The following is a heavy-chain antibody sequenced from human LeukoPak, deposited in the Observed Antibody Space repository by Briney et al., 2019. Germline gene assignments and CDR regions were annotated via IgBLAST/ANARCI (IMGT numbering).Heavy chain of an antibody. CDR2: INHSGST. D-gene: IGHD3-3*01. CDR3: ARVRITIFGVVIIVDAFDI. CDR1: GGSFSGYY. V-gene: IGHV4-34*01. Sequence: PSETLSLTCAVYGGSFSGYYWSWIRQPPGKGLEWIGEINHSGSTNYNPSLKSRVTISVDTSKNQFSLKLSSVTAADTAVYYCARVRITIFGVVIIVDAFDIWGQGTMVTVSS. J-gene: IGHJ3*02.